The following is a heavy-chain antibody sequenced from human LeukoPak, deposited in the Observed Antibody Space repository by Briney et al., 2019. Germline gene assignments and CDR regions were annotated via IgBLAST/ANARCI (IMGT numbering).Heavy chain of an antibody. D-gene: IGHD3-16*02. CDR2: IGQDGSER. J-gene: IGHJ4*02. Sequence: GGSLRLSCAAPGFTFSNYWMAWVRQAPGKGLEWVANIGQDGSERYYVDSVKGRLTISRDNAKNSLYLQMNSLRAEDTAVYYCARDIDLDSWGQGTLVAVSS. CDR3: ARDIDLDS. V-gene: IGHV3-7*01. CDR1: GFTFSNYW.